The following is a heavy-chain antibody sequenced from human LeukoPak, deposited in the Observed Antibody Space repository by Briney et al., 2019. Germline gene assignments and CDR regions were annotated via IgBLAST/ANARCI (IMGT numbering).Heavy chain of an antibody. CDR1: GFTFSSYW. V-gene: IGHV3-7*01. J-gene: IGHJ4*02. CDR2: IKQDGSEK. CDR3: AKSTYCSGGSCYPTFDY. D-gene: IGHD2-15*01. Sequence: GGSLRLSCAASGFTFSSYWMSWVRQAPGKGLEWVANIKQDGSEKYYVDSVKGRFTISRDNSKNTLYLQMNSLRAEDTAVYYCAKSTYCSGGSCYPTFDYWGQGTLVTVSS.